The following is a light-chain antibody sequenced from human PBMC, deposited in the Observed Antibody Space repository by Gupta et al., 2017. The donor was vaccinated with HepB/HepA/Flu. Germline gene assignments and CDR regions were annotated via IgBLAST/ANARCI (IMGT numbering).Light chain of an antibody. J-gene: IGKJ5*01. V-gene: IGKV1-39*01. CDR1: QNIFNY. CDR3: QQSSRTSRT. Sequence: DIHMPPSPSSLSASVGARITSTCRASQNIFNYLNWYQQKPGKAPKVLIYGAFNLQNGVPSRFSGSGSGTDFTLTISRLQPEDFATYYCQQSSRTSRTFGQGTRLEI. CDR2: GAF.